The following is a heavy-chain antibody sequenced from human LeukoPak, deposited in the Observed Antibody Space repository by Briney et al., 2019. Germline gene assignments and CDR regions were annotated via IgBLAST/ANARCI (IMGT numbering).Heavy chain of an antibody. CDR1: GYTFTSYG. CDR2: ISAYNGNT. J-gene: IGHJ4*02. CDR3: ARVGAYCTSTSCFDY. Sequence: ASVKVSCKAPGYTFTSYGISWVRQAPGQGLEWMGWISAYNGNTDYAQKFQGRVTMTTDTSTSTAYMDLRSLRSDDTAVYYCARVGAYCTSTSCFDYWGLGTLVTVSS. D-gene: IGHD2-2*01. V-gene: IGHV1-18*01.